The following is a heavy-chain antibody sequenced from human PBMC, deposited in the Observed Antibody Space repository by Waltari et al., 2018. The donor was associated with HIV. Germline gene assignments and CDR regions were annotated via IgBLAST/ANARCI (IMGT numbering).Heavy chain of an antibody. Sequence: QLQLQESGPGLVKPSETLSLTCTVSGGSISSSSYYWGWIRQPPGKGLEWIGSIYYSGSTYYNPSLKSRVTISVDTSKNQFSLKLSSVPAADTAVYYCARAVQGYCSGGSCENYFDYWGQGTLVTVSS. CDR1: GGSISSSSYY. D-gene: IGHD2-15*01. CDR2: IYYSGST. CDR3: ARAVQGYCSGGSCENYFDY. J-gene: IGHJ4*02. V-gene: IGHV4-39*01.